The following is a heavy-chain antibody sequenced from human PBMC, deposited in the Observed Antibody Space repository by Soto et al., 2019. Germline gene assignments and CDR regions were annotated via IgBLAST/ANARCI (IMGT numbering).Heavy chain of an antibody. CDR2: IYPGNSDT. CDR1: GYNFANYW. CDR3: ARHVYYDVLKKNY. Sequence: GESLKISCKGSGYNFANYWIGWVRQMPGKGLEWMGIIYPGNSDTRYSPSFQGQVTISADTSISTAYLEWSSLKALDTAIYYCARHVYYDVLKKNYWGQGTLVTVSS. V-gene: IGHV5-51*01. J-gene: IGHJ4*02. D-gene: IGHD3-9*01.